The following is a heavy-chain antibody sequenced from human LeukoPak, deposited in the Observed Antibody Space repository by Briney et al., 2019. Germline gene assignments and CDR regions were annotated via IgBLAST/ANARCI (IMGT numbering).Heavy chain of an antibody. D-gene: IGHD1-26*01. V-gene: IGHV3-21*01. CDR1: GFTFSTYN. CDR2: ISSSSNYI. CDR3: ARDVGASAPDAFDI. J-gene: IGHJ3*02. Sequence: PGGSLRLSCAASGFTFSTYNMNWVHQAPGKGLEWVSSISSSSNYIYYADSVKGRFTISRDNAKNSLYLQMNSLRAEDTDVYYYARDVGASAPDAFDIWRQGTMVTVSS.